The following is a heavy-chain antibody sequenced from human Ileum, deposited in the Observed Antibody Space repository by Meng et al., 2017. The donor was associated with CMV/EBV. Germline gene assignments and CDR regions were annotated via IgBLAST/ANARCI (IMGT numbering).Heavy chain of an antibody. Sequence: GGSLRLSCAASGFTFSSYAMTWVRQTPGKGLEWVSTISGGGTTTSYADSVKGRFTISRDNSKNTQYLHMNTLRDEDTAVYYCARGLGGGANERFGYWGQGTLVTVSS. CDR2: ISGGGTTT. CDR3: ARGLGGGANERFGY. CDR1: GFTFSSYA. D-gene: IGHD3-10*01. V-gene: IGHV3-23*01. J-gene: IGHJ4*02.